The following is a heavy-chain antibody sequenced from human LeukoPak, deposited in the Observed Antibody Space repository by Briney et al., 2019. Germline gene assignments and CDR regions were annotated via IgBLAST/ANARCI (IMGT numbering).Heavy chain of an antibody. CDR3: ARDVRGTGISDY. D-gene: IGHD3-10*02. V-gene: IGHV1-46*01. CDR1: GYTFTNYY. Sequence: ASVKVSCKASGYTFTNYYIHWVRQAPGQGLEWMGIINPGSVITSYAQKFQARVTMTSDTSTSTVYMALTSLRSEDTAVYYCARDVRGTGISDYWGQGTLVTVSS. CDR2: INPGSVIT. J-gene: IGHJ4*02.